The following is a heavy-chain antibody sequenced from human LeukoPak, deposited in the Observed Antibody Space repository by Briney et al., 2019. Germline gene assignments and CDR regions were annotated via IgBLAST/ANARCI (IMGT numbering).Heavy chain of an antibody. V-gene: IGHV3-30*18. CDR3: AKGSWSGYGMDV. CDR2: ISYDGSNE. D-gene: IGHD6-13*01. J-gene: IGHJ6*04. Sequence: GRSLRLSCAPSGFTFSSYGMHWVRQAPGKGLEWVAVISYDGSNEYYADSVKGRFTISRDNSKNTLYLQMNSLRAEDTAVYYCAKGSWSGYGMDVWGKGTTVTVSS. CDR1: GFTFSSYG.